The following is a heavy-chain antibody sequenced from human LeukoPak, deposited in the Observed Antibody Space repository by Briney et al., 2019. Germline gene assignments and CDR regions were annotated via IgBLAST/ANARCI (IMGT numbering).Heavy chain of an antibody. J-gene: IGHJ4*02. Sequence: GASVKVSCKASGYTFTGYYMHWVRQAPGQGLGWMGWINPNSGGTNYAQKFQGWVTMTRDTSISTAYMELSRLRSDDTAVYYCARDAYSSSWYRGGELEYWGQGTLVTVSS. CDR1: GYTFTGYY. CDR2: INPNSGGT. D-gene: IGHD6-13*01. CDR3: ARDAYSSSWYRGGELEY. V-gene: IGHV1-2*04.